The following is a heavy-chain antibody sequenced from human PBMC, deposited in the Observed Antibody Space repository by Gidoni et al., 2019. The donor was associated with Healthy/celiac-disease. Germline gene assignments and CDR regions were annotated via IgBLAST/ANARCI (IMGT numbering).Heavy chain of an antibody. Sequence: QVQLQQWGAGLLKPSETLSLTCAVYGGSFSGYYWTGIRQPPGKGLEWIGEINHSGSTNYNPSLKSRVTISVDTSKNQFSLKLSSVTAADTAVYYCARGSNPRKIRIAVAGRSNYFDYWGQGTLVTVSS. CDR3: ARGSNPRKIRIAVAGRSNYFDY. D-gene: IGHD6-19*01. V-gene: IGHV4-34*01. CDR1: GGSFSGYY. J-gene: IGHJ4*02. CDR2: INHSGST.